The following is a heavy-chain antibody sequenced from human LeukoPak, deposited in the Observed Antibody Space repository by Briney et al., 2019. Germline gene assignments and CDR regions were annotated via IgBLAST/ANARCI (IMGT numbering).Heavy chain of an antibody. CDR1: GFTFSSYW. J-gene: IGHJ4*02. Sequence: GGSLRLSCAASGFTFSSYWMSRVRQAPGKGLEWVANIKQDGSEKYYVDSVKGRFTISRDNAKNSLYLQMNSLRAEDTAVYYCAREVEEWFGEPSFDYWGQGTLVTVSS. CDR3: AREVEEWFGEPSFDY. V-gene: IGHV3-7*03. CDR2: IKQDGSEK. D-gene: IGHD3-10*01.